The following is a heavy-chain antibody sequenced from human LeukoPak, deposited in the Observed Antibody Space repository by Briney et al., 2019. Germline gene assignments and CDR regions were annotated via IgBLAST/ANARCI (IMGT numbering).Heavy chain of an antibody. Sequence: PSETLSLTCAVYGGSFSGYYWSWIRQPPGKGLEWIGEINHSGSTNYNPSLKSRVTISVDTSKNQFSLNLSSVTAADTAVYYCARGPYSSRYDYWGQGTVVTVSS. CDR3: ARGPYSSRYDY. CDR1: GGSFSGYY. J-gene: IGHJ4*02. D-gene: IGHD6-13*01. V-gene: IGHV4-34*01. CDR2: INHSGST.